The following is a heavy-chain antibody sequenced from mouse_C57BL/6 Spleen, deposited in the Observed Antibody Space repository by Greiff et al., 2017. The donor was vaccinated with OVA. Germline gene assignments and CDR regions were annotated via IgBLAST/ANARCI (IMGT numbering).Heavy chain of an antibody. D-gene: IGHD4-1*01. J-gene: IGHJ2*01. CDR1: GYNFTSYW. V-gene: IGHV1-50*01. Sequence: QVQLQQPGAELVKPGASVKLSCKASGYNFTSYWMQWVKQRPGQGLEWIGEIDPSDSYTNYNQKFKGKATLTVDTSSSTAYMQLSSLTSEDSAVYYCARYGTGFDYWGQGTTLTVSS. CDR2: IDPSDSYT. CDR3: ARYGTGFDY.